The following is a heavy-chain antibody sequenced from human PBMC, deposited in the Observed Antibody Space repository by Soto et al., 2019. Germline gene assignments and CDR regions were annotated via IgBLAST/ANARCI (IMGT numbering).Heavy chain of an antibody. CDR1: GSIFLGYC. Sequence: GGSLRLSRVVPGSIFLGYCIHLGRPAPSQGPEGVAVIWHDGSEIYYADSVKGRFTISRDNSKNTLYLQMNSLRAEDTAVYYCAKVGDCSGWLYYYYGMDVCGQGTSVTGSS. J-gene: IGHJ6*02. V-gene: IGHV3-33*06. CDR3: AKVGDCSGWLYYYYGMDV. D-gene: IGHD6-19*01. CDR2: IWHDGSEI.